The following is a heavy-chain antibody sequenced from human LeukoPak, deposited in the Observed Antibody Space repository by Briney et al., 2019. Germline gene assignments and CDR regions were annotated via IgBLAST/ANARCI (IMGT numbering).Heavy chain of an antibody. V-gene: IGHV4-31*03. D-gene: IGHD6-19*01. J-gene: IGHJ4*02. Sequence: SETLSLTCTVSGGSISRGGHYWSWIRQHPGKGLEWIGYIYYSGSTYYNPSLKSRLMISVDMSKNQFSLRLTSVTAADTAVYYCARVAVAGATYYFDYWGQGTLVTVSS. CDR1: GGSISRGGHY. CDR2: IYYSGST. CDR3: ARVAVAGATYYFDY.